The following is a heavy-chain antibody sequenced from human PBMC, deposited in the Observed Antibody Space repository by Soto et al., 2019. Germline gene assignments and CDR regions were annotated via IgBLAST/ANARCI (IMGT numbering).Heavy chain of an antibody. CDR3: ATTNIRTTTDDY. CDR2: ISSSSSYI. D-gene: IGHD1-7*01. CDR1: GFTSSSYS. J-gene: IGHJ4*02. Sequence: GGSLRLSCAASGFTSSSYSMNWVRQAPGKGLEWVSSISSSSSYIYHADSVKGRFTISRDNAKNSLYLQMNSLRAEDTAVYYCATTNIRTTTDDYWGQGTLVTVSS. V-gene: IGHV3-21*01.